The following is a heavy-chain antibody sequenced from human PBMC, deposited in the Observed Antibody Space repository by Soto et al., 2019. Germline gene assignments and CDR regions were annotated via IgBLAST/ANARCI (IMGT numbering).Heavy chain of an antibody. CDR2: ISGSGGST. J-gene: IGHJ5*02. V-gene: IGHV3-23*01. D-gene: IGHD6-19*01. CDR1: GFTFSSYA. Sequence: GGSLRLSCAASGFTFSSYAMSWVRQAPGKGLEWVSAISGSGGSTYYADSVKGRFTISRDNSKNTLYLQMNSLRAEDTAVYYCAKDAGQSAGIAVVIGAPFDPWGQGTLVTVSS. CDR3: AKDAGQSAGIAVVIGAPFDP.